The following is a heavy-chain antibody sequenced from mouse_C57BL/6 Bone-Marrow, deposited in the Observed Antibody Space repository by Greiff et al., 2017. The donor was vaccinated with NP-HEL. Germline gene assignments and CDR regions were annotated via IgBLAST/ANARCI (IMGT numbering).Heavy chain of an antibody. CDR3: ARALGSRTWYFDV. J-gene: IGHJ1*03. D-gene: IGHD1-1*01. Sequence: EVKLMESEGGLVQPGSSMKLSCTASGFTFSDYYMAWVRQVPEKGLEWVANINYDGSSTYYLDSLKSRFIISRDNATNILYLQMSSLKSEDTATYYCARALGSRTWYFDVWGTGTTVTVSS. V-gene: IGHV5-16*01. CDR2: INYDGSST. CDR1: GFTFSDYY.